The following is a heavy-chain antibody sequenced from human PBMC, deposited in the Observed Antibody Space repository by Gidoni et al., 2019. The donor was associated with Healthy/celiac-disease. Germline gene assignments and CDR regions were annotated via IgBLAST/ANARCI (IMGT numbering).Heavy chain of an antibody. V-gene: IGHV3-48*04. D-gene: IGHD3-3*01. CDR3: ARDGVVITPDYYYYYGMDV. J-gene: IGHJ6*02. CDR1: GFTFSIYS. Sequence: EVQLVESGGGLVQPGGSLRLSCAASGFTFSIYSINWVRQAPGKGLEWVSYISSCSSTIYYADSVKGRFTISRDNAKNSLYLQMNSLRAEDTAVYYCARDGVVITPDYYYYYGMDVWGQGTTVTVSS. CDR2: ISSCSSTI.